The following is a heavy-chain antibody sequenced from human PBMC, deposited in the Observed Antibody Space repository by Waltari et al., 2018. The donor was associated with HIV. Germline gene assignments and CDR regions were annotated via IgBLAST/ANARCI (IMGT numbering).Heavy chain of an antibody. CDR1: GGTFSSYA. D-gene: IGHD3-22*01. J-gene: IGHJ5*02. Sequence: HVQLVQSGAEVKKPGSSVNVSCKASGGTFSSYAISWVRPPPGQGLEWKGRITPHLGIVDYAQKFQGRVMIAADKYTSTAYMELSSLRSEDTAVYYCASPLSVYDSSGYYYHWGQGTLVTVSS. CDR3: ASPLSVYDSSGYYYH. V-gene: IGHV1-69*04. CDR2: ITPHLGIV.